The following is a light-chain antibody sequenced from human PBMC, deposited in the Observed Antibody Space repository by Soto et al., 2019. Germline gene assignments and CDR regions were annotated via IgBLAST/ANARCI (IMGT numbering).Light chain of an antibody. CDR2: GAS. CDR1: QTVGNNY. Sequence: EIVLTQSPGTLSLSPGERATLSCRASQTVGNNYVAWYQQIRGQTPRLLIYGASNRATGIPARISGSGSGTDFTLTISRLEPEDFAVYYCQQYASSPLTFGGGTKVEIK. V-gene: IGKV3-20*01. J-gene: IGKJ4*01. CDR3: QQYASSPLT.